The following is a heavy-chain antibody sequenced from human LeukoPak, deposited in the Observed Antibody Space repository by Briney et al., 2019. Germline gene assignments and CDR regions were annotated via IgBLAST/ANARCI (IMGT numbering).Heavy chain of an antibody. J-gene: IGHJ4*02. CDR3: ARGQLWFDY. V-gene: IGHV4-59*01. CDR2: IYYSGST. D-gene: IGHD5-18*01. CDR1: GGSISSDY. Sequence: TLSLTCTVSGGSISSDYWSWIRQPPGKGLEWIGYIYYSGSTNYNPSLKSRVTISVDTSKNQFSLKLSSVTAADTAVYYCARGQLWFDYWGQGTLVTVSS.